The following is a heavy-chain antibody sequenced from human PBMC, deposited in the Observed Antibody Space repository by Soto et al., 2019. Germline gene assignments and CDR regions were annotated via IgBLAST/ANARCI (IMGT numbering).Heavy chain of an antibody. CDR2: IRQDGGQT. V-gene: IGHV3-7*05. Sequence: GGSPSLSRAASGFPFRTYSMCWVRPAPGKGLEWVANIRQDGGQTNYVGSVRGRFPIPRDSAGNSLDLHKNNLGAEDTAVYYCARGRAMTSRGSVYYGMDVWGQGTTVTVSS. CDR1: GFPFRTYS. CDR3: ARGRAMTSRGSVYYGMDV. J-gene: IGHJ6*02. D-gene: IGHD2-21*02.